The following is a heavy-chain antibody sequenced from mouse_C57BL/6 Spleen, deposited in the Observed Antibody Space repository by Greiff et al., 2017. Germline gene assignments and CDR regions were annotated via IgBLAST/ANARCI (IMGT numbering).Heavy chain of an antibody. D-gene: IGHD1-1*02. Sequence: LQESGAELVRPGASVKLSCKASGYTFTDYYINWVKQRPGQGLEWIARIYPGSGNTYYNEKFKGKATLTAATSSSTAYMPLSSLTSEDSAVDCGARWGGGGVVGYWGQGTTLTVSS. CDR3: ARWGGGGVVGY. CDR2: IYPGSGNT. V-gene: IGHV1-76*01. J-gene: IGHJ2*01. CDR1: GYTFTDYY.